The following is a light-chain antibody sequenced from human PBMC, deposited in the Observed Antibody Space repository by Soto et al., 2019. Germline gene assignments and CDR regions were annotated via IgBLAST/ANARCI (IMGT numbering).Light chain of an antibody. CDR2: DAS. V-gene: IGKV1-5*01. Sequence: IQLTQSPSSLSASVGDRVTITCRASQRISRYLAWYQQKPGEAPKLLIYDASSLQSGVPSRFSGSGSGTEFSLSITGLQPDDFATYYCQYYRGLSSFGPGTKVDI. CDR3: QYYRGLSS. CDR1: QRISRY. J-gene: IGKJ3*01.